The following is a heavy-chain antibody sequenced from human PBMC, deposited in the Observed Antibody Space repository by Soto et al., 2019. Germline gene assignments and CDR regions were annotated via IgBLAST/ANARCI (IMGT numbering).Heavy chain of an antibody. CDR1: GFTLTSYG. CDR2: ILYDGSYE. V-gene: IGHV3-30*18. J-gene: IGHJ4*02. D-gene: IGHD6-19*01. CDR3: AKDGDRPGIAVAGSY. Sequence: QVQLVESGGGVVQPGRSLRLSCAASGFTLTSYGMHWVRQAPGKGLEWVAVILYDGSYEHYTDSVKGRFAISRDTSKNTLYLQMNNLRVEDTAVYYCAKDGDRPGIAVAGSYWGQGTLLTVSS.